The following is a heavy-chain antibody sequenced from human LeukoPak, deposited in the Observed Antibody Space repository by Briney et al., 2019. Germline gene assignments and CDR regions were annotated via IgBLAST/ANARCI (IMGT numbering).Heavy chain of an antibody. CDR1: GGTFSSYA. CDR2: IIPIFGTA. J-gene: IGHJ4*02. CDR3: ARGGGYRAGPFDY. Sequence: SAKVSCKASGGTFSSYAISWVRQAPGQGLEWMGGIIPIFGTANYAQKFQGRVTITADESTSTAYMELSSLRSEDTAVYYCARGGGYRAGPFDYWGQGTLVTVSS. D-gene: IGHD5-24*01. V-gene: IGHV1-69*01.